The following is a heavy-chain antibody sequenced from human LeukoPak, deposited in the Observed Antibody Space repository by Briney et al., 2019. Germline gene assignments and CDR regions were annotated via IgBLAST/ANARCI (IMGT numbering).Heavy chain of an antibody. CDR1: GFTFSSYW. CDR3: AKGSSNWRNYYYFDY. D-gene: IGHD6-13*01. Sequence: PGGSLRLSCAASGFTFSSYWMHWVRHVPGKGLVWVSRINTDGTTTSYADSVKGRFTISRDNAKNTLYLQMNSLRAEDTAVYYCAKGSSNWRNYYYFDYWGQGTLVTVSS. V-gene: IGHV3-74*01. CDR2: INTDGTTT. J-gene: IGHJ4*02.